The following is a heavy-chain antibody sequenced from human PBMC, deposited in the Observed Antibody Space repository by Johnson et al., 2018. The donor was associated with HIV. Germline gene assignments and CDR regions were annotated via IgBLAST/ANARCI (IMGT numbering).Heavy chain of an antibody. V-gene: IGHV3-7*03. CDR2: IKQDGSEK. J-gene: IGHJ3*02. CDR3: ASPYSYGLDDAFDI. D-gene: IGHD5-18*01. Sequence: VQLVESGGGLVQPGGSLRLSCAASGFTFIRYWMSWVRQAPGNGLEWVANIKQDGSEKTYVDSVKGRFTISRDNAKKSLYLQMNSLRAEDTAVYYCASPYSYGLDDAFDIWGQGTMVTVSS. CDR1: GFTFIRYW.